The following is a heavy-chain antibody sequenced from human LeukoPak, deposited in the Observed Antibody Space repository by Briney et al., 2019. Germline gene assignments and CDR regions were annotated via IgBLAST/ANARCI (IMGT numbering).Heavy chain of an antibody. V-gene: IGHV3-30*03. J-gene: IGHJ4*02. CDR2: ISYDGSKT. CDR1: GCSFSTYG. CDR3: ARLPPSVFGVGTGDFDY. D-gene: IGHD2-8*02. Sequence: AGSLRLSCEVSGCSFSTYGMYWVRQAPGKGLESVAVISYDGSKTYYADSVKGRSTISRDNPKNTVYLQLNSLRAEDTAVYSCARLPPSVFGVGTGDFDYWGQGTLVNVSS.